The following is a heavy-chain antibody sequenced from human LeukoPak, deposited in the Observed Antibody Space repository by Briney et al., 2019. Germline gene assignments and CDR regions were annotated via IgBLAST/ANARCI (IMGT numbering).Heavy chain of an antibody. CDR2: IYYSGTT. CDR1: GGFISRSSYY. V-gene: IGHV4-39*01. D-gene: IGHD2-8*01. J-gene: IGHJ4*02. CDR3: ARLIVLMVYAGSEYYFDY. Sequence: SETLSLTCTVSGGFISRSSYYWGWIRQPPGKGLEWIGSIYYSGTTYSNPSLKSRVTISVDTSKNQFSLKLSSVTAADTAVYYSARLIVLMVYAGSEYYFDYWGQGTLVTVSS.